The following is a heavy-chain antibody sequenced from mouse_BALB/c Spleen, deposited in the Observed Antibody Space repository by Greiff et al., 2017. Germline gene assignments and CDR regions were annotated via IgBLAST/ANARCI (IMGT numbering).Heavy chain of an antibody. D-gene: IGHD2-2*01. CDR1: GYSITSGYY. CDR3: AREGGYDGRSFDY. CDR2: ISYDGSN. V-gene: IGHV3-6*02. J-gene: IGHJ2*01. Sequence: EVQLQQSGPGLVKPSQSLSLTCSVTGYSITSGYYWNWIRQFPGNKLEWMGYISYDGSNNYNPSLKNRISITRDTSKNQFFLKLNSVTTEDTATYYCAREGGYDGRSFDYWGQGTTLTVSS.